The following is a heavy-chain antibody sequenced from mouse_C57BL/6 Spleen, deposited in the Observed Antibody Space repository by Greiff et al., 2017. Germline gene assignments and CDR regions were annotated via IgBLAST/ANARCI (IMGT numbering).Heavy chain of an antibody. Sequence: DVMLVESGGGLVQPKGSLKLSCAASGFSFNTYAMNWVRQAPGKGLEWVARIRSKSNNYATYYADSVKDRFTISRDDSESMLYLQMNNLKTEDTAMYYCVRQNWAYYFDYWGQGTTLTVSS. V-gene: IGHV10-1*01. D-gene: IGHD4-1*01. CDR3: VRQNWAYYFDY. CDR1: GFSFNTYA. J-gene: IGHJ2*01. CDR2: IRSKSNNYAT.